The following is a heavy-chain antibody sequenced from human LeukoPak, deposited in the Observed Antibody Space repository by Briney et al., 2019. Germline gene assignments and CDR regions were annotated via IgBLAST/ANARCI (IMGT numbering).Heavy chain of an antibody. CDR3: ANLYYYDSSGYQNY. V-gene: IGHV3-23*01. D-gene: IGHD3-22*01. CDR1: GFTFSSYA. CDR2: ISGSGGST. Sequence: GGSLRLSCAASGFTFSSYAMSWVRQAPGKGLEWVSAISGSGGSTYYADSVKGRFTISRDNSKNTLCLQMNSLRAEDTAVYYCANLYYYDSSGYQNYWGQGTLVTVSS. J-gene: IGHJ4*02.